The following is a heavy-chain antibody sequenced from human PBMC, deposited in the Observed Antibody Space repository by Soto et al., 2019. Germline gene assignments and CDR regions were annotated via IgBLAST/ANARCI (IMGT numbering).Heavy chain of an antibody. D-gene: IGHD3-10*01. CDR2: INHSGST. V-gene: IGHV4-34*01. CDR1: GGSFSGYY. J-gene: IGHJ4*02. CDR3: ARGYGRNFAY. Sequence: QVQLQQWGSGLLKPSETLSLTCAVYGGSFSGYYWSWIRQPPGKGLEWIGEINHSGSTNYNPSLRSRVSIAVDTSKNQFALKLGSVTAAGTAVYYCARGYGRNFAYWGQGTLVTVSS.